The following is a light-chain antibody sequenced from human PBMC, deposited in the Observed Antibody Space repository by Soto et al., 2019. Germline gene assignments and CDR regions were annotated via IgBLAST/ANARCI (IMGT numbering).Light chain of an antibody. CDR2: WAS. CDR3: QQYYSTPWT. V-gene: IGKV4-1*01. Sequence: DIVMTQSPDSLAVSLGERATINCKSSQSVLYSSNNKNYLAWYQQKPGQPPKLLIYWASTRESGVPDRFSGSGSGTDFTLTNSSLQAEDVAVYYCQQYYSTPWTFGQGTKVKIK. J-gene: IGKJ1*01. CDR1: QSVLYSSNNKNY.